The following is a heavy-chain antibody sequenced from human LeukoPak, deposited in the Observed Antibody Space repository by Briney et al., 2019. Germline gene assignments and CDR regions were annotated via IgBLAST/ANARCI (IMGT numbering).Heavy chain of an antibody. CDR2: INHSGST. CDR3: ARLGTVVTIPFDY. D-gene: IGHD4-23*01. J-gene: IGHJ4*02. Sequence: SETLSLTCAVYGGSFSGYYWSWIRQPPGKGLEWIGEINHSGSTNYNPSLKSRVTISVDTSKNQFSLKLSSVTAADTAVYYCARLGTVVTIPFDYWGQGTLVTVSS. V-gene: IGHV4-34*01. CDR1: GGSFSGYY.